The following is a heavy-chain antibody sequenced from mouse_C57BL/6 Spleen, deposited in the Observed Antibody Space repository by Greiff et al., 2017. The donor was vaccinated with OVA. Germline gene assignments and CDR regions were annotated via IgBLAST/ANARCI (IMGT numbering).Heavy chain of an antibody. J-gene: IGHJ4*01. CDR1: GYAFSSSW. Sequence: VQLVESGPELVKPGASVKISCKASGYAFSSSWMNWVKQRPGKGLEWIGRIYPGDGDTNYNGKFKGKATLTADKSSSTAYMQLSSLTSEDSAVYFCARKAAQATDYWGQGTSVTVSS. D-gene: IGHD3-2*02. CDR3: ARKAAQATDY. V-gene: IGHV1-82*01. CDR2: IYPGDGDT.